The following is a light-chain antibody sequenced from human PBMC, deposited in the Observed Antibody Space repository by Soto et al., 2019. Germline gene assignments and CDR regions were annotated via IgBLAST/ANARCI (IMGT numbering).Light chain of an antibody. CDR1: QRISTW. V-gene: IGKV1-12*02. CDR3: QQADSFPFT. J-gene: IGKJ3*01. Sequence: DLQMIQSPSSVSASVGDRVTITCRASQRISTWLAWYQQKPGKGPKLLIYGASTLQSGVPSRFSGSGSGTDFTLTISSLQPEDFATYYCQQADSFPFTFGPGTKVDI. CDR2: GAS.